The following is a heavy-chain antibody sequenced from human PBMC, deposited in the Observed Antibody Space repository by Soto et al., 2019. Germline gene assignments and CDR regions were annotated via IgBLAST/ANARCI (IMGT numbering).Heavy chain of an antibody. Sequence: QVQVVESGGGVVQPGRSLRLSCAASGFTFSRYAIHWVRQAPGKGLEWLAVISRDGSNKYYVDSVKVRFTISRDNSKNTLYLQMNSLRDEDTAVYYCARSRNSAVADSFDFWGQGTLVTVSS. J-gene: IGHJ4*02. CDR1: GFTFSRYA. D-gene: IGHD3-10*01. V-gene: IGHV3-30*04. CDR2: ISRDGSNK. CDR3: ARSRNSAVADSFDF.